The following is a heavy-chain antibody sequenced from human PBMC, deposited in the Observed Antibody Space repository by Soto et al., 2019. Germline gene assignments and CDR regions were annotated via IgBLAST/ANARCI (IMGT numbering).Heavy chain of an antibody. CDR2: ISSNSAYI. Sequence: LRLSCAASGFTFSSYEMNWVRQAPGKGLEWVSTISSNSAYIYYTDALRGRFTISRDNAKNSLHLQMNSLRAEDTAVYYCTRDASRDSSARGWFDPWGPGTLVTVSS. CDR1: GFTFSSYE. CDR3: TRDASRDSSARGWFDP. J-gene: IGHJ5*02. D-gene: IGHD6-13*01. V-gene: IGHV3-21*01.